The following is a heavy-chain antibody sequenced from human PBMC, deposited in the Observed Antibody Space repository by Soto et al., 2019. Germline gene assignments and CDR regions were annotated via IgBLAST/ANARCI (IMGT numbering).Heavy chain of an antibody. CDR2: MFYTARA. Sequence: PSETLSLTCTVSGAPMENHYGTWIRQPPGKGLEYIGYMFYTARADYNASFTSRDTMSVDTPNNQFSLKLRSVSAADTAVYYCARSGHSFDGAVWGRGIQVTVSS. CDR1: GAPMENHY. D-gene: IGHD1-26*01. V-gene: IGHV4-59*11. J-gene: IGHJ4*02. CDR3: ARSGHSFDGAV.